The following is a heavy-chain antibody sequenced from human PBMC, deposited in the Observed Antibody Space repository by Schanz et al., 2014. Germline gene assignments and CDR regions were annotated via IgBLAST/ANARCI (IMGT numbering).Heavy chain of an antibody. D-gene: IGHD3-22*01. CDR2: IWFDGNNK. CDR1: GFTFSRSG. CDR3: AKGRDSLMTIDAFDM. V-gene: IGHV3-33*06. Sequence: QVQLVESGGGLVQPGRSLRLSCAASGFTFSRSGMHWVRQAPGKGLEWVAIIWFDGNNKYYADSVKGRFTISRDNSKNTLYLQMNSLRAEDTAVYYCAKGRDSLMTIDAFDMWGQGTMVTVSS. J-gene: IGHJ3*02.